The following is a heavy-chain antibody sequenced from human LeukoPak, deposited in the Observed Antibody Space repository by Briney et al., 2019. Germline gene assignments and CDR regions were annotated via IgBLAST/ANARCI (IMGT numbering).Heavy chain of an antibody. V-gene: IGHV1-2*02. CDR1: GGTFSSYA. J-gene: IGHJ4*02. Sequence: ASVKVSCKASGGTFSSYAISWVRQAPGQGLEWLGWINSHNGGAHYAPRFQGRVTITRDTSIDTAYMELTSLTSDDTAVYYCARDADLSTGYERFDSWGQGTLVSVSS. CDR3: ARDADLSTGYERFDS. CDR2: INSHNGGA. D-gene: IGHD5-12*01.